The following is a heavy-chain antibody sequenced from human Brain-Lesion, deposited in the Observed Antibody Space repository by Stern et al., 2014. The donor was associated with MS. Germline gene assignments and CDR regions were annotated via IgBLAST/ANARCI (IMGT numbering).Heavy chain of an antibody. CDR2: ISGNSGTI. J-gene: IGHJ4*02. Sequence: EVQLVESGGDLVQPGRSLRLSCAAFGFTFDDYAMPWVRQAPGKGLEWVAGISGNSGTIGYADSVKGRFTTSRDNAYSSLYLQMNSLRPEDTALYYCARDITGSSAYFAYWGQGTLVTVSS. CDR3: ARDITGSSAYFAY. CDR1: GFTFDDYA. D-gene: IGHD1-14*01. V-gene: IGHV3-9*01.